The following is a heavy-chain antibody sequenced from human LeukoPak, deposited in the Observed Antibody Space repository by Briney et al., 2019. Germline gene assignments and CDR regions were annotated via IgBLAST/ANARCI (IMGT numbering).Heavy chain of an antibody. V-gene: IGHV1-69*04. J-gene: IGHJ4*02. Sequence: SVKVSCKASGGTFSSYAISWVRQAPGQGLEWMGRIIPILGIANYAQKFQGRVTITADKSTSTAYMELSSLRSEDTAVYYCAREGDTAMAKPFDYWGQGPLVTVSS. CDR3: AREGDTAMAKPFDY. CDR2: IIPILGIA. D-gene: IGHD5-18*01. CDR1: GGTFSSYA.